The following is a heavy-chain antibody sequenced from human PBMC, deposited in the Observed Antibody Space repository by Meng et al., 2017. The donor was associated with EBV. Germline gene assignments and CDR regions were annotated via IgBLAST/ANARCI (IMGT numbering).Heavy chain of an antibody. V-gene: IGHV1-18*01. CDR1: GYTFTSYG. CDR3: ARGLDYFDY. CDR2: ISAYNGNT. Sequence: VAYGVEVKNPETSLKCSCKSFGYTFTSYGISWVRQAPGEGLEWMGWISAYNGNTNYAQKLQGRVTMTTDTSTSTAYMELRSLRSDDTAVYYCARGLDYFDYWGQGTLVTVSS. J-gene: IGHJ4*02.